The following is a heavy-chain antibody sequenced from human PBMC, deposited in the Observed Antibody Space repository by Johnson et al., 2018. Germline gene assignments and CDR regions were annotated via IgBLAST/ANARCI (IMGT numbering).Heavy chain of an antibody. CDR2: ISYDGSQT. J-gene: IGHJ1*01. CDR1: GFSFSIYA. D-gene: IGHD1-26*01. V-gene: IGHV3-30-3*01. Sequence: QVQLVQSGGGVVQPGRSLRLSCVASGFSFSIYAVHWVRQAPGKGLEWVAFISYDGSQTNYVDSVKGRFSISRDNAKNTLYLQMNSRRPEDTAVYYCVSDGGRRPEYLQYWGQGTLVTVSS. CDR3: VSDGGRRPEYLQY.